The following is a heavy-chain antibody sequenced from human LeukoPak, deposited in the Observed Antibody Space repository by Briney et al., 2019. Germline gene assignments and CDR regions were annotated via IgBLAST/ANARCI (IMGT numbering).Heavy chain of an antibody. Sequence: PSETLSLTCTVSGGSISSYYWSWIRHPPGKGLEWIGYIYYSGSTNYNPSLKSRVTISVDTSKNQFSLKLSSVTAADTAVYYCARGTYSSSWSKDGMDVWGQGTTVTVSS. CDR3: ARGTYSSSWSKDGMDV. CDR1: GGSISSYY. CDR2: IYYSGST. J-gene: IGHJ6*02. V-gene: IGHV4-59*01. D-gene: IGHD6-13*01.